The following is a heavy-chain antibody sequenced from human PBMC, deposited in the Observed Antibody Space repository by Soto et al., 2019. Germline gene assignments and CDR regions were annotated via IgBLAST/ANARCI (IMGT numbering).Heavy chain of an antibody. J-gene: IGHJ3*02. CDR2: IRSNGYGGTA. D-gene: IGHD3-9*01. CDR3: TKRYFGGLDAFDI. V-gene: IGHV3-49*03. CDR1: SSGGYY. Sequence: SSGGYYWSWFRQTPGRGLEWVGFIRSNGYGGTAEYAASVKGRFTISRDDSKNIAYLQMNSLKTEDTAVYYCTKRYFGGLDAFDIWGRGTMVTVS.